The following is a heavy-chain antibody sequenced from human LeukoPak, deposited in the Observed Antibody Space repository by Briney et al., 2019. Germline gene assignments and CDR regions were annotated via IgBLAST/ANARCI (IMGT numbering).Heavy chain of an antibody. V-gene: IGHV4-34*01. CDR1: GGSFSGYY. Sequence: SETLSLTCAVYGGSFSGYYWSWIRQPPGKGLEWMGEINGSGSTNYNPYVKSRVTISVDTSKNQFSLKLSSVTAADTAVYYCARVGRITMVRGVPYYFDYWGQGTLVTVSS. CDR3: ARVGRITMVRGVPYYFDY. D-gene: IGHD3-10*01. J-gene: IGHJ4*02. CDR2: INGSGST.